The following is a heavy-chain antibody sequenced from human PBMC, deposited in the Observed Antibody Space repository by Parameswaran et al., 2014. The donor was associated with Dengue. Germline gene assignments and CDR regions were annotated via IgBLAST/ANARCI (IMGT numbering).Heavy chain of an antibody. D-gene: IGHD5-18*01. CDR3: AGERGGYGPFDY. CDR2: IYYSGST. J-gene: IGHJ4*02. V-gene: IGHV4-39*07. Sequence: VRQMPGKGLEWIGSIYYSGSTYYNPSLKSRVTISVDTSKNQFSLKLSSVTAADTAVYYCAGERGGYGPFDYWGQGTLVTVSS.